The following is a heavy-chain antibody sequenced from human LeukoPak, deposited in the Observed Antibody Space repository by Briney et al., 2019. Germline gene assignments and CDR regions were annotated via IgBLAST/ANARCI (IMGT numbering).Heavy chain of an antibody. J-gene: IGHJ6*02. CDR1: GYSFTSYW. CDR3: ARGPSGLDV. Sequence: GESLKISCKGSGYSFTSYWIIGVRQMPGKDLEWMARIDPTDSYTNYSPSFQGHVTISADTSISTAYLQWSSLKASDTAMYYCARGPSGLDVWGQGTPVTVSS. CDR2: IDPTDSYT. V-gene: IGHV5-10-1*01.